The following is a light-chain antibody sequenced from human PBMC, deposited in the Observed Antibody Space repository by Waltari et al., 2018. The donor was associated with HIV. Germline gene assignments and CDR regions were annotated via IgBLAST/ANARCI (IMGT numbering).Light chain of an antibody. CDR2: GAS. Sequence: DIVLTQSPGTLSLSTGERATLSCRASQSVSSSYLAWYQQKPGQAPRLLIYGASSRATGIPDRFSGSGSGTDFTLTISRLEPEDFAVYYCQQSGNSPLTFGGGTKVEI. CDR3: QQSGNSPLT. V-gene: IGKV3-20*01. CDR1: QSVSSSY. J-gene: IGKJ4*01.